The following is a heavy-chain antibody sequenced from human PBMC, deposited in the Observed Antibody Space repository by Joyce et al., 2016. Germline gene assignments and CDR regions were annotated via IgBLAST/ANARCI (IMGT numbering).Heavy chain of an antibody. CDR1: GYTFTDYT. CDR2: INTGNGNT. Sequence: QVQLVQSGAEVKKPGASEKISCKASGYTFTDYTIHWVRQAPGQSLEWMAWINTGNGNTKYSQKFQGRVAITRDTSATTVYMGLTRLRSEDTAVYYCARVTGYCSGGSCYYWFDPWGQGTLVTVSS. V-gene: IGHV1-3*04. D-gene: IGHD2-15*01. CDR3: ARVTGYCSGGSCYYWFDP. J-gene: IGHJ5*02.